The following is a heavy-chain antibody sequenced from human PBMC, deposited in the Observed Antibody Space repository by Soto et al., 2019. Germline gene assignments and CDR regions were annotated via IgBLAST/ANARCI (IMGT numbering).Heavy chain of an antibody. CDR1: GGSFSGYY. CDR2: INHSGST. Sequence: QVQLQQWGAGLLKPSETLSLTCAVYGGSFSGYYWSWIRQPPGKGLEWIGEINHSGSTNYNPSLKSRVTISVDTSKNQFSLRLSSVTGADTGVYYCGRGRLLPPRYYDSSGYVDYWGQGTLVTVSS. V-gene: IGHV4-34*01. CDR3: GRGRLLPPRYYDSSGYVDY. J-gene: IGHJ4*02. D-gene: IGHD3-22*01.